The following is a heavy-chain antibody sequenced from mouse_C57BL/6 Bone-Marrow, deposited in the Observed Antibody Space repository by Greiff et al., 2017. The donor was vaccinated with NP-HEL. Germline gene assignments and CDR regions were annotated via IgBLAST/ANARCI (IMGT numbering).Heavy chain of an antibody. V-gene: IGHV10-1*01. D-gene: IGHD2-3*01. CDR1: GFSFNTYA. CDR2: IRSKSNNYAT. Sequence: EVQVVESGGGLVQPKGSLKLSCAASGFSFNTYAMNWVRPAPGKGLEWVARIRSKSNNYATYYADSLKDRFTISRDDSESMLYLQMNNLKTEDTAMYYCVRQGYDGYYLDYWGQGTTLTVSS. CDR3: VRQGYDGYYLDY. J-gene: IGHJ2*01.